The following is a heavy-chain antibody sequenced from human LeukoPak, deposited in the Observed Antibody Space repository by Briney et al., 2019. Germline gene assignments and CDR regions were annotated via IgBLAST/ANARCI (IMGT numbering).Heavy chain of an antibody. V-gene: IGHV4-34*01. CDR3: ARGPGYDILTGYNGLYWFDP. CDR1: GGSFSGYY. J-gene: IGHJ5*02. D-gene: IGHD3-9*01. Sequence: SETLSLTCVVYGGSFSGYYWSWIRQPPGKGLEWIGEINHSGSTNYNPSLKSRVTISVDTSKNQFSLKLSSVTAADTAVYYCARGPGYDILTGYNGLYWFDPWGQGTLVTVSS. CDR2: INHSGST.